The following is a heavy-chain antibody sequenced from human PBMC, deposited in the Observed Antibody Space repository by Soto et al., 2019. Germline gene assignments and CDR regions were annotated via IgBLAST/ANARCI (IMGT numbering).Heavy chain of an antibody. V-gene: IGHV3-23*01. J-gene: IGHJ6*02. Sequence: EVQLLESGGGLVQPGGSLRLSCAASGFTFSSYAMSWVRQAPGKGLEWVSVIRSSGDRTYYADSVKGRFTISRDNSKNTLYMQMHSLRAEDTAVYYCAKQQGPGTPYYYAMDVWGQGTTATVSS. CDR2: IRSSGDRT. D-gene: IGHD1-1*01. CDR1: GFTFSSYA. CDR3: AKQQGPGTPYYYAMDV.